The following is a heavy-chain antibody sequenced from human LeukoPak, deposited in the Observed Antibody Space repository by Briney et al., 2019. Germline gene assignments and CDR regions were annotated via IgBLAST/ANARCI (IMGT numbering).Heavy chain of an antibody. J-gene: IGHJ5*02. CDR2: IYYSGST. Sequence: SETLSLTCTVSGGSISSYYWSWIRQPPGKGLEWIGYIYYSGSTNYNTSLKSRVTISVDTSKNQFSLKLSSVTAADTAVYYCARDRGRNWFDPWGQGTLVTVSS. CDR3: ARDRGRNWFDP. CDR1: GGSISSYY. V-gene: IGHV4-59*01.